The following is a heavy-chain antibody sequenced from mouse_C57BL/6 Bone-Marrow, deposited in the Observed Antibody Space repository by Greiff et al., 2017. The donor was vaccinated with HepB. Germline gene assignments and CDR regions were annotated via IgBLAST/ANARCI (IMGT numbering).Heavy chain of an antibody. CDR2: IYPGSGSI. V-gene: IGHV1-62-2*01. CDR3: ARHEEALLRSGAWFAC. CDR1: GYTFTEYT. Sequence: QVQLQQSGAELVKPGASVKLSCKASGYTFTEYTIHWVKQRPGQGLEWIGWIYPGSGSIKYNEKFKDKATLTADKYSSTVYMELSRLTSEDSAVYFCARHEEALLRSGAWFACWGQGTLVTVSA. J-gene: IGHJ3*01. D-gene: IGHD1-1*01.